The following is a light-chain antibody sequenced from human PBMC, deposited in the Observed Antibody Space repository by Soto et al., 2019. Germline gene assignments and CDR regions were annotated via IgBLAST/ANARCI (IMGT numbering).Light chain of an antibody. J-gene: IGKJ1*01. V-gene: IGKV3-20*01. CDR2: GAS. CDR1: QSVSSSF. Sequence: EIVLTQSPGTLSLSPGERATLSCRASQSVSSSFLAWYQQRPGQTPRLLIYGASSRATGISDRFSGSGSGTDFTLTISRLEPEDFAVYYCQQYGSSPRTFGRGTKVDIK. CDR3: QQYGSSPRT.